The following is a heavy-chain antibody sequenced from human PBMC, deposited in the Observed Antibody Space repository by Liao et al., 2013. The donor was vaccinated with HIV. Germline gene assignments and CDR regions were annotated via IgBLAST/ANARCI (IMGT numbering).Heavy chain of an antibody. CDR2: IYNSGPI. J-gene: IGHJ3*01. V-gene: IGHV4-61*02. CDR3: ARYLSEAEGDAFDV. Sequence: QVQLQESGPGLVKPSQTLSLTCTVSGGSISSGNYFWTWIRQPAGKELEWIGHIYNSGPINYNPSLKSRVSISVDTSKNQFSLKLSSLTAADTAVYYCARYLSEAEGDAFDVWGQGTLVTVSS. CDR1: GGSISSGNYF. D-gene: IGHD3-16*02.